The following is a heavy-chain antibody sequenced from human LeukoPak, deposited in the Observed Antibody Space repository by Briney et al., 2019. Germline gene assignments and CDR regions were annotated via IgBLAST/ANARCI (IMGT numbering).Heavy chain of an antibody. Sequence: GGSLRLSCAASGFTFSSYSMNWVRQAPGKGLEWVSSISSSSYIYYADSVKGRFTISRDNAKNSLYLQMNSLRAEDTAVYYCASSSGWYIGSWFDPWGQGTLVTVSS. CDR2: ISSSSYI. J-gene: IGHJ5*02. CDR1: GFTFSSYS. CDR3: ASSSGWYIGSWFDP. D-gene: IGHD6-19*01. V-gene: IGHV3-21*01.